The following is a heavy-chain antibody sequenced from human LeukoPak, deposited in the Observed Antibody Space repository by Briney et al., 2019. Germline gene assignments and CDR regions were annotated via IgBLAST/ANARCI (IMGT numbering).Heavy chain of an antibody. J-gene: IGHJ5*02. CDR2: IYYSGST. CDR3: ARDVVVENWFDP. V-gene: IGHV4-39*07. D-gene: IGHD2-15*01. CDR1: GGCISTSNYY. Sequence: SETLSLTCTVSGGCISTSNYYWGWIRQPPGKGLEWIGSIYYSGSTYYNPSLKSRVTISVDTSKNQFSLKLSSVTAADTAVYYCARDVVVENWFDPWGQGTLVTVSS.